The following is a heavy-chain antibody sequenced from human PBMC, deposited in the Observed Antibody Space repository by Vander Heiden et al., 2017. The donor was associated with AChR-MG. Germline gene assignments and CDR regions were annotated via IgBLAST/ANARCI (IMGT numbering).Heavy chain of an antibody. J-gene: IGHJ3*01. CDR1: GFTFRSYA. V-gene: IGHV3-23*01. Sequence: EVQLLESGGGLIQPGGSLRLSCAASGFTFRSYAMSWVRQAPGKGLQWVSAISRSGDNTYYADSVKGRFTISRDNSKNTLYLQMNSLRADDTAVYYCAKDLWPTYSYDSSGYYWGTFDVWGQGTMVTVSS. D-gene: IGHD3-22*01. CDR2: ISRSGDNT. CDR3: AKDLWPTYSYDSSGYYWGTFDV.